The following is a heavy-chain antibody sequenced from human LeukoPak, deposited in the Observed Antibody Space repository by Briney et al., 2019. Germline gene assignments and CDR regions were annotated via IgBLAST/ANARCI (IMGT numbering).Heavy chain of an antibody. CDR3: AKDRERKYYYDSSGYYPFDY. V-gene: IGHV3-23*01. CDR1: GFTFSSYA. D-gene: IGHD3-22*01. J-gene: IGHJ4*02. Sequence: PGGSLRLSCAASGFTFSSYAMNWVRQAPGKGLEWVSTISGDGGATHYADSVKGRFTISRDNSKNTLYLQMNSLRAEDTAVYYCAKDRERKYYYDSSGYYPFDYWGQGTLVTVSS. CDR2: ISGDGGAT.